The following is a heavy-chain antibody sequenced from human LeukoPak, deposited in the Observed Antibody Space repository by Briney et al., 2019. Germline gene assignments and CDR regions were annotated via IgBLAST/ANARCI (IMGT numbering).Heavy chain of an antibody. CDR2: IYYSGST. D-gene: IGHD6-19*01. Sequence: SETLSLTCTVSGGSISSSSYYWGWIRQPPGKGLEWIGSIYYSGSTYYNPSLKGRVTISVDTSKNQFSLKLSSVTAADTAVYYCARRQPSSGWYGGGTNWFDPWGQGTLVTVSS. CDR3: ARRQPSSGWYGGGTNWFDP. J-gene: IGHJ5*02. CDR1: GGSISSSSYY. V-gene: IGHV4-39*01.